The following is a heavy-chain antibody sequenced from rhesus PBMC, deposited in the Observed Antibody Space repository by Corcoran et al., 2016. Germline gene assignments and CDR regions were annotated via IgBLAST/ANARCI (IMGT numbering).Heavy chain of an antibody. CDR2: IYGGSGST. D-gene: IGHD1-20*01. CDR1: GGSIRSSNW. CDR3: ARHGVAGTIVDY. Sequence: QVQLQESGPGLVKPSETLSLTCAVSGGSIRSSNWWSWIRPSPGKGLEWIGYIYGGSGSTSYNPSLKSRVTISTDTSKNQFSLKLSSVTAADTAVYYCARHGVAGTIVDYWGQGVLVTVSS. V-gene: IGHV4-65*01. J-gene: IGHJ4*01.